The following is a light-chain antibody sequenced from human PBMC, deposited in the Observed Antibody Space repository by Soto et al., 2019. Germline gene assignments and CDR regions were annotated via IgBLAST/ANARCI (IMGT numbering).Light chain of an antibody. J-gene: IGKJ3*01. Sequence: DIKMTQSPSSLSASVEDRVTISCQASQDISNSLNWYQQKPGKAPELLIYDAYNLEKGVPSRFSGSGTGTHFTLTISSLQPEDIATYYCQHYNELPPTFGPGTNLDIK. CDR2: DAY. V-gene: IGKV1-33*01. CDR1: QDISNS. CDR3: QHYNELPPT.